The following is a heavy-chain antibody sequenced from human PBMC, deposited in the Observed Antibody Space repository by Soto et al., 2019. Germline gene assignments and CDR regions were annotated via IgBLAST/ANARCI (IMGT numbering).Heavy chain of an antibody. D-gene: IGHD3-9*01. J-gene: IGHJ2*01. V-gene: IGHV4-34*01. Sequence: QVQLQQWGAGPLRPLETLSLTCGVSGGSFSGYYWAWIRQSPGKGLEWIGENNDRGSNNYNPSLKSPVSISVDTAKNHYALKLRSVTAADTAVYYCARESHDILAGPPWVWYFDLWGRGTLVTVSS. CDR1: GGSFSGYY. CDR2: NNDRGSN. CDR3: ARESHDILAGPPWVWYFDL.